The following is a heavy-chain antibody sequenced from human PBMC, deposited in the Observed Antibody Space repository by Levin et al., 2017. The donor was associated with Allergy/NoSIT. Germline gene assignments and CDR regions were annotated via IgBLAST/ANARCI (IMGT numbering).Heavy chain of an antibody. CDR1: GFTFSSHA. D-gene: IGHD1-26*01. CDR2: ISLDGSYT. Sequence: PGGSLRLSCEGSGFTFSSHAVHWVRQTPGKGLEFVSYISLDGSYTCYAGSVEGQFTISRDNSNNIVFLQMNSLRVEDSALYYCGRDFSGRYSIDHWGQGTLVTVSS. V-gene: IGHV3-30*03. CDR3: GRDFSGRYSIDH. J-gene: IGHJ4*02.